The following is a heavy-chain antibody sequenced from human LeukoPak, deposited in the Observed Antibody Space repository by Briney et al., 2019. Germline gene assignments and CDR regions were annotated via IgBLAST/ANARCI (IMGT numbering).Heavy chain of an antibody. Sequence: PGGSLRLSCAASGFTFSTFCMHWVRQPPGKGVVWGSQICTDETTIRTADSVKGRFTISMDNAKNTLYLQMSSLRVVDTAVYYCVRGVPVTPGIDYWGQGTLVTVSS. J-gene: IGHJ4*02. V-gene: IGHV3-74*01. CDR2: ICTDETTI. CDR3: VRGVPVTPGIDY. D-gene: IGHD2-2*01. CDR1: GFTFSTFC.